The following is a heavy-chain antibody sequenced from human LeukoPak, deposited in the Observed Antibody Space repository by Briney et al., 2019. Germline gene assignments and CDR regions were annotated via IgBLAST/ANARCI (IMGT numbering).Heavy chain of an antibody. V-gene: IGHV5-10-1*01. D-gene: IGHD3-10*01. CDR2: IDPSDSYT. CDR1: GYSFTSYW. CDR3: ARLWALGGDYYYGMDV. Sequence: GESLKISCKGSGYSFTSYWISWVRQMPGKGLEWMGRIDPSDSYTNYSPSFQGHVTISADKSISTVYLQWSSLKASDTAMYYCARLWALGGDYYYGMDVWGKGTTVTVSS. J-gene: IGHJ6*04.